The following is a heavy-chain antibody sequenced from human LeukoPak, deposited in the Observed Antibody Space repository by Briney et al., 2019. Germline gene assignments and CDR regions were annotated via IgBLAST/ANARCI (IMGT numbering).Heavy chain of an antibody. V-gene: IGHV3-48*01. Sequence: GGSLRLSCAASGFTFSSFWMSWVRQAPGKGLEWVSYIGTTSGAIYYADSVKGRFTISRDSAKNSLYLQMNSLRAEDTAVYYCARFRTWGDKAFDYWGQGTLVTVSS. D-gene: IGHD2-21*02. CDR2: IGTTSGAI. CDR3: ARFRTWGDKAFDY. CDR1: GFTFSSFW. J-gene: IGHJ4*02.